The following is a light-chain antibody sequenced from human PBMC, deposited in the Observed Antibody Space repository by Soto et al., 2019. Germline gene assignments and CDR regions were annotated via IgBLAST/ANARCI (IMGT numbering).Light chain of an antibody. Sequence: QSVLTQPPSASGSPGQAVTISCAGSSSDMGASNSVSWYQQHPGKAPKLLISEVTKRPSGVPERFSGSKSGNTASLTVSGLHADDEADYYCGSKAGSNKHVVFGGGDQLSVL. J-gene: IGLJ7*01. V-gene: IGLV2-8*01. CDR3: GSKAGSNKHVV. CDR2: EVT. CDR1: SSDMGASNS.